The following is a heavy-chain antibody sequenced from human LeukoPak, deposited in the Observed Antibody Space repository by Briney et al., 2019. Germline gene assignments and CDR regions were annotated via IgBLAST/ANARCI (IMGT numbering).Heavy chain of an antibody. CDR2: IWHDGNNK. Sequence: PGRSLRLSCAASGFTFSGHGMDWVRQAPGKGLEWVAFIWHDGNNKYHADSVKGRFAISRDNSKNTLNLQMNSLRAEDTAIYYCARGSLLDKGSFDYWGQGTLVTVSS. CDR3: ARGSLLDKGSFDY. J-gene: IGHJ4*02. D-gene: IGHD2-21*01. V-gene: IGHV3-33*01. CDR1: GFTFSGHG.